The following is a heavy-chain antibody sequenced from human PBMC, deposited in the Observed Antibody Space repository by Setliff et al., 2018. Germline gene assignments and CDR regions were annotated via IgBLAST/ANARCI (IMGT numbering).Heavy chain of an antibody. CDR3: AREQWLDPPGYYYMDV. Sequence: SETLSLTCTVSGGSTSSYYWSWIRRPAGKGLEWIGHIYIGGSANYNPSLKSRVTMSIDTSKNQFSLKLNSVTAADMAVYYCAREQWLDPPGYYYMDVWAKGTTVTVSS. J-gene: IGHJ6*03. CDR1: GGSTSSYY. CDR2: IYIGGSA. D-gene: IGHD6-19*01. V-gene: IGHV4-4*07.